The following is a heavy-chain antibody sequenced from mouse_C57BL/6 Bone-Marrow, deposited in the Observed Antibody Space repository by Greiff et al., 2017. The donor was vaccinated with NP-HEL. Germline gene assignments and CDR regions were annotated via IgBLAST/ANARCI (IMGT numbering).Heavy chain of an antibody. J-gene: IGHJ1*03. V-gene: IGHV6-3*01. CDR1: GFTFSNYW. Sequence: EVHLVESGGGLVQPGGSMKLSCVASGFTFSNYWMNWVRQSPEKGLEWVAQIRLKSDNYATHYAESVKGRFTISRDDSKSSVYLQMNNLRAEDTGIYYCTDYYGSSYPSYWYFDVWGTGTTVTVSS. CDR2: IRLKSDNYAT. D-gene: IGHD1-1*01. CDR3: TDYYGSSYPSYWYFDV.